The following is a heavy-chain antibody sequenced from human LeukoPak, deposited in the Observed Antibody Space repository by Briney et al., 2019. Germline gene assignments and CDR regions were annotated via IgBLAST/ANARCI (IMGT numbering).Heavy chain of an antibody. CDR1: GFTFSSYS. D-gene: IGHD6-13*01. Sequence: GGSLRLSCAASGFTFSSYSMNLVRQAPGKGLEWVSSISSSSSYIYYADSVKGLFTISRDNAKNSLYLQMNSLRAEDTAVYCCAREAAAGHDMDVWGKGTTVTVSS. V-gene: IGHV3-21*01. CDR3: AREAAAGHDMDV. CDR2: ISSSSSYI. J-gene: IGHJ6*03.